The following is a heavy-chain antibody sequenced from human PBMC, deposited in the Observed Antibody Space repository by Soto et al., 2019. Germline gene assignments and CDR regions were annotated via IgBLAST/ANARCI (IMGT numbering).Heavy chain of an antibody. Sequence: SETLSLTCSVSGGYINSHYWSWIRQPPGQGLEWIGYIYYSGSTNYNPSLKSRVTISVDTSKNQFSLRLSSVTAADTAVYYCARDSVSVVRGVYYYYYGMDVWGQGTTVTVSS. CDR3: ARDSVSVVRGVYYYYYGMDV. V-gene: IGHV4-59*11. CDR2: IYYSGST. J-gene: IGHJ6*02. D-gene: IGHD3-10*01. CDR1: GGYINSHY.